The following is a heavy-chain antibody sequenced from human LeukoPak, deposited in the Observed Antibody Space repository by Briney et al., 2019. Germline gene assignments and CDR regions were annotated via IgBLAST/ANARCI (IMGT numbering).Heavy chain of an antibody. CDR1: GFTFSSYS. V-gene: IGHV3-23*01. CDR2: ISNTGRAT. Sequence: GGSLRLSCVASGFTFSSYSMHWVRQAPGEGLEWLSRISNTGRATDYADSIKGRFTISRDNSKNTVFLQMNSLRAEDTAEYFCAHQVPPNDEYFDHWGQGTLVTVSS. CDR3: AHQVPPNDEYFDH. J-gene: IGHJ1*01.